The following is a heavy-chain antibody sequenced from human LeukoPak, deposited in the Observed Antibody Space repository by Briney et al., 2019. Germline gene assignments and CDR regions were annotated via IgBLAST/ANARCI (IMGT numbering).Heavy chain of an antibody. J-gene: IGHJ4*02. D-gene: IGHD3-10*01. Sequence: PGGSLRLSCAASGFTFSSYAMSWVRQAPGKGLEWVSAISGSGGSTYYADSVKGRFTISRDNAKNSLYLQMNSLRAEDTAVYYCASVPYYYGSGSLDYWGQGTLVTVSS. CDR3: ASVPYYYGSGSLDY. CDR1: GFTFSSYA. CDR2: ISGSGGST. V-gene: IGHV3-23*01.